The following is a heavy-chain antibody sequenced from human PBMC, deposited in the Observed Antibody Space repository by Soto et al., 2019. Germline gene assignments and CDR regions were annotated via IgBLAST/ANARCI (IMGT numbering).Heavy chain of an antibody. V-gene: IGHV4-59*01. CDR3: ARDPISARPFFDY. Sequence: QVQLQESGPGLVRPSETLSLTCTVSGGSITSYYWSWLRQPPGKGLEWIGDIHYSGSTNYNPSLKSRVTLSTDTSKNQFSLNLSSVTAADTAVYYCARDPISARPFFDYWGQGTLVTVSS. J-gene: IGHJ4*02. CDR2: IHYSGST. CDR1: GGSITSYY. D-gene: IGHD6-6*01.